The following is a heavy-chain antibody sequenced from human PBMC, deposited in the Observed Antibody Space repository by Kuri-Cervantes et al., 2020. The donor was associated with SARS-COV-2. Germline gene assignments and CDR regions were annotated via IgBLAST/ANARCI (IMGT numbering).Heavy chain of an antibody. V-gene: IGHV3-53*01. CDR3: ARSVKGRITMIVVASHDYWYFDL. D-gene: IGHD3-22*01. J-gene: IGHJ2*01. CDR2: IYSGGST. CDR1: GFTVSSNY. Sequence: GESLKISCVASGFTVSSNYMSWVRQAPGKGLEWVSVIYSGGSTYYADSVKGRFTISRDNSKNTLYLQMNSLRAEDTAVYYCARSVKGRITMIVVASHDYWYFDLWGRGTLVTVSS.